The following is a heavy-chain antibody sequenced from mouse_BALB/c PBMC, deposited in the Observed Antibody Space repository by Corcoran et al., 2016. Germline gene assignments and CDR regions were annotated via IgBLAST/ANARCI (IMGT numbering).Heavy chain of an antibody. CDR2: IYWDDDK. V-gene: IGHV8-12*01. J-gene: IGHJ1*01. CDR3: AREPITTVVATRYFDV. D-gene: IGHD1-1*01. Sequence: QVTLKESGPGILQPSQTLSLTCSFSGFSLSTSGMGVSWIRQPSGKGLEWLAHIYWDDDKRYNPSLKSRLTISKDTSRNQVFLKSTSVDTADTATYYCAREPITTVVATRYFDVWGAGTTVTVSS. CDR1: GFSLSTSGMG.